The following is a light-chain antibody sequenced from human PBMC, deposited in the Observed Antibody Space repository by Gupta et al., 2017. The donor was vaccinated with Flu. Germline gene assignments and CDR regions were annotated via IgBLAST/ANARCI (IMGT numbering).Light chain of an antibody. CDR3: QQCESSPYG. Sequence: PSSPSASVRDEVTITCRASHTINHYLNWHQQKPGTAPKLLIYAASSLQSGVPVRFSGSRSGTDFSLTIISLQPEDMATYFCQQCESSPYGFGQGTKVEIK. CDR2: AAS. CDR1: HTINHY. J-gene: IGKJ1*01. V-gene: IGKV1-39*01.